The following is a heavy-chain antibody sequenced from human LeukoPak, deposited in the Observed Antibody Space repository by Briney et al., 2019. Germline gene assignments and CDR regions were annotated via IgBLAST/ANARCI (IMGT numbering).Heavy chain of an antibody. CDR3: ARGKLRFLSWLLDRFDP. CDR2: IYYSGST. V-gene: IGHV4-59*01. CDR1: GGSISSYY. Sequence: SETLSLTCTVSGGSISSYYWSWIRQPPGKGLEWIGYIYYSGSTNYNPSLKSRVTISLDTSKNQFSLKLSSVTAADTAVYYCARGKLRFLSWLLDRFDPWGQGTLVTVPS. J-gene: IGHJ5*02. D-gene: IGHD3-3*01.